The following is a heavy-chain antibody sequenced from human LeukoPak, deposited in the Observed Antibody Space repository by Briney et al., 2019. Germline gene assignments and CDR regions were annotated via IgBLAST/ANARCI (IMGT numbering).Heavy chain of an antibody. CDR1: GYTFISYG. CDR2: IAVYNGDT. V-gene: IGHV1-18*01. J-gene: IGHJ4*02. D-gene: IGHD1-26*01. CDR3: ARDSGNSGSYYIGDY. Sequence: ASVKVSCKASGYTFISYGISWVRQAPGQGPEWMGWIAVYNGDTKFLQKFQGRVTLTTDASTNTAYMELRSLRSDDTAVYYCARDSGNSGSYYIGDYWGQGTLVTVSS.